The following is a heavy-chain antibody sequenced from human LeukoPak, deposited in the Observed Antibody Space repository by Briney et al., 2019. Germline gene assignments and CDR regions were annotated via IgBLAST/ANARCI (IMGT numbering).Heavy chain of an antibody. CDR2: VDPNSGST. V-gene: IGHV1-8*01. J-gene: IGHJ3*02. CDR1: GYTLTSYD. CDR3: ARMYSNSWTQYAFDI. D-gene: IGHD6-13*01. Sequence: GASVKVSCKASGYTLTSYDIHWVRPATGQGGERMGWVDPNSGSTCYAHKFQGRVTMPSNTSISTAYMELISLRSEDTAVYYCARMYSNSWTQYAFDIWGQGTMVTVSS.